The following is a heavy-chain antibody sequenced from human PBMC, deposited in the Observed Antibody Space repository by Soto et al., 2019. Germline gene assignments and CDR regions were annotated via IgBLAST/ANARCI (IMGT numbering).Heavy chain of an antibody. CDR2: INPNSGGT. CDR3: ARSSISSIAARAWGYYFDY. V-gene: IGHV1-2*04. J-gene: IGHJ4*02. Sequence: ASVKVSCKASGYTFTGYYMHWVRQAPGQGLEWMGWINPNSGGTNYAQKFQGWVTMTRDTSISTAYMELSRLRSDDTAVYYCARSSISSIAARAWGYYFDYWGQGTLVTVS. CDR1: GYTFTGYY. D-gene: IGHD6-6*01.